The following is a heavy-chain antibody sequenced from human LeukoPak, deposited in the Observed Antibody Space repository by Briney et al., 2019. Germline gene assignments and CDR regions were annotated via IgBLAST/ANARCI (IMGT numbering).Heavy chain of an antibody. CDR3: ARRDYSSGFYFFDY. CDR1: GGSLSTYY. J-gene: IGHJ4*02. CDR2: IFYSGST. Sequence: SETLSLTCTVSGGSLSTYYWSWIRQPPGKGLEWIGFIFYSGSTNYNPSLKSRVTISLNTSKNQFSLKLSSVTAADTAVYYCARRDYSSGFYFFDYWGQGTLVTVSS. D-gene: IGHD3-22*01. V-gene: IGHV4-59*12.